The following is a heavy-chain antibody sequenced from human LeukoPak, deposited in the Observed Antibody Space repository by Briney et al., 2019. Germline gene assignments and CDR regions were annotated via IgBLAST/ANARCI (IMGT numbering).Heavy chain of an antibody. V-gene: IGHV4-38-2*02. J-gene: IGHJ5*02. Sequence: PSEPLSRTCTVSGYSISSGYYWDSLGQPPVKGPDRIGTIYHSGSTYYNPSLKSRVPISLDTSKYQFSLKLSAVTAADTAVYYCVREGGDEGRFLEWLSDGAPWFDPWGQGTLVTVSS. CDR2: IYHSGST. D-gene: IGHD3-3*01. CDR1: GYSISSGYY. CDR3: VREGGDEGRFLEWLSDGAPWFDP.